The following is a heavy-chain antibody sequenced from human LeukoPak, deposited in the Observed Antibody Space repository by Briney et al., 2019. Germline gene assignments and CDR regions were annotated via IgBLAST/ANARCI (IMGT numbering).Heavy chain of an antibody. CDR2: TSYDGSNK. Sequence: GGSLRLSCAASGFTFSSYGMHWVRQAPGKGLEWVAVTSYDGSNKYYADSVKGRFTISRDNSKNTLYLQMNSLRAEDTAVYYCAKAGGSSWFDPWGQGTLVTVSS. V-gene: IGHV3-30*18. D-gene: IGHD3-16*01. CDR3: AKAGGSSWFDP. J-gene: IGHJ5*02. CDR1: GFTFSSYG.